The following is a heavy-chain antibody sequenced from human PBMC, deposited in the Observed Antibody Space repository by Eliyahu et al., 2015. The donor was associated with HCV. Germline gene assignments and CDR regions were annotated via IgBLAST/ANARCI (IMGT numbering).Heavy chain of an antibody. D-gene: IGHD3-22*01. Sequence: QVQLVESGGGLVKPGGSLRLSCTASGFTFSDYYMSWIRQSPGKGLEWVSHIDSSGISVHYADFVKGRFAISRDNAKNTLYLQMNSLRAEDTAVYYCARDPHYYDSSGYYCRHDYWGQGRLVTVSS. J-gene: IGHJ4*01. CDR2: IDSSGISV. CDR3: ARDPHYYDSSGYYCRHDY. CDR1: GFTFSDYY. V-gene: IGHV3-11*01.